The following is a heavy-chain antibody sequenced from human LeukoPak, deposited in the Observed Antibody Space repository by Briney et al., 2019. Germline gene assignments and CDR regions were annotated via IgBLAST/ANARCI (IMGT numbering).Heavy chain of an antibody. D-gene: IGHD3-3*01. J-gene: IGHJ5*02. Sequence: SETLSLTCTVSGGSISSGSYYWSWIRQPPGKGLEWIGRIYTGGSTNYNPSLKSRVTISVDTSKNQFSLRLSAVTAADTAVYYCARALSSSFWSGYLGWFDPWGQGTLVTVSS. CDR2: IYTGGST. CDR3: ARALSSSFWSGYLGWFDP. V-gene: IGHV4-61*02. CDR1: GGSISSGSYY.